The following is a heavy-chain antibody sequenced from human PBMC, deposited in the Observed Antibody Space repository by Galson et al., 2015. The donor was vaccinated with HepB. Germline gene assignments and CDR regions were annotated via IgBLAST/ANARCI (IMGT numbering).Heavy chain of an antibody. CDR2: ISWDGGST. D-gene: IGHD4-17*01. V-gene: IGHV3-43*01. Sequence: SLRLFCAASGFTFDDYTMHWVRQAPGKGLEWVSLISWDGGSTYYADSVKGRFTISRDNSKNSPYLQMNSLRTEDTALYYCAKGKGQKRFPGTHDYGDYVLLYWGQGTLVTVSS. CDR3: AKGKGQKRFPGTHDYGDYVLLY. CDR1: GFTFDDYT. J-gene: IGHJ4*02.